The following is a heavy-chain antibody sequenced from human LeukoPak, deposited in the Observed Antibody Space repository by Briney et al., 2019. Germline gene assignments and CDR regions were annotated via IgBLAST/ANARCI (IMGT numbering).Heavy chain of an antibody. J-gene: IGHJ5*02. CDR2: IYYSGGA. V-gene: IGHV4-30-4*01. Sequence: SETLSLTCTVSGGSISSGDYYWSWIRQPPGKGLEWIGYIYYSGGAYYNPSLKSRVTISVDTSKNQFSLKLSSVTAADTAVYYCARVDLYSSTWRASNWFDPWGQGTLVTVSS. CDR1: GGSISSGDYY. CDR3: ARVDLYSSTWRASNWFDP. D-gene: IGHD6-13*01.